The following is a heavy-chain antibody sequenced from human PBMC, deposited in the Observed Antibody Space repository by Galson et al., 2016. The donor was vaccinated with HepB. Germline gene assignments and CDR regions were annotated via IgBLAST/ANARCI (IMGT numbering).Heavy chain of an antibody. CDR3: ARDLSPQCGGYCYDL. Sequence: SVKVSCKASGYTFTSYYIHWVRQAPGQGLEWMGVINPSAGSTTYAQTFQGRVTMTRDTSTSTVYMDLSSLRSEDTAVYFCARDLSPQCGGYCYDLWGEGTLVTVSS. D-gene: IGHD2-21*01. J-gene: IGHJ4*02. CDR1: GYTFTSYY. CDR2: INPSAGST. V-gene: IGHV1-46*01.